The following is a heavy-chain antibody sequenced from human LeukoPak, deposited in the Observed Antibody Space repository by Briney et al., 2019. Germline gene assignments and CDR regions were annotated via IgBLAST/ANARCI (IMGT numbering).Heavy chain of an antibody. CDR1: GGSIISSNW. D-gene: IGHD6-19*01. CDR3: ATSYSSGWYSFDY. CDR2: IYYSGGT. J-gene: IGHJ4*02. V-gene: IGHV4-4*02. Sequence: SGTLSLTCAVSGGSIISSNWWSWVRQPPGKGLEWIGEIYYSGGTNYNPSLKSRVTISVDTSKNQFSLKLSSVTAADTAVYYCATSYSSGWYSFDYWGQGTLVTVSS.